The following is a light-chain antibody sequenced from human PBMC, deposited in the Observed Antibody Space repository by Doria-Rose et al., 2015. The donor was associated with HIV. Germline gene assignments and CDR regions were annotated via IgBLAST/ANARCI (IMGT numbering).Light chain of an antibody. V-gene: IGKV3-20*01. CDR1: QSFSSTY. CDR2: DVS. CDR3: HQYGTSWT. J-gene: IGKJ1*01. Sequence: EVVMTQSPGTLSLSPGERATLSCRASQSFSSTYLAWYQQKPGQAPSLLIYDVSTRATGIPDRFSASGSGTDSTLTINRLEPEDFALYYCHQYGTSWTFGQGTKVEI.